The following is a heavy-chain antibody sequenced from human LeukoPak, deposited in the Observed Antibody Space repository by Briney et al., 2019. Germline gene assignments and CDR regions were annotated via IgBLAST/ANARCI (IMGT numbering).Heavy chain of an antibody. CDR2: IKQDGSEK. CDR3: ARDGNDYGDYGDAFDI. CDR1: GFTFTSYW. Sequence: GGPLRLSCAASGFTFTSYWMSGVRQAPGKGLEWVANIKQDGSEKYYVDSVKGRFTISRDNAKNSLYLQMNSLRAEDTAVYYCARDGNDYGDYGDAFDIWGQGTMVTVSS. V-gene: IGHV3-7*03. J-gene: IGHJ3*02. D-gene: IGHD4-17*01.